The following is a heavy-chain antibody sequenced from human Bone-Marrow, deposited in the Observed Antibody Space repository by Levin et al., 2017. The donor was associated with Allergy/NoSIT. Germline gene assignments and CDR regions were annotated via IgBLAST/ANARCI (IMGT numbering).Heavy chain of an antibody. CDR3: ARFIAARSFDY. CDR2: IDSSSGTI. D-gene: IGHD6-6*01. CDR1: GFTFSRYS. J-gene: IGHJ4*02. V-gene: IGHV3-48*01. Sequence: LSLTCAASGFTFSRYSMNWVRQAPGKGLEWVSYIDSSSGTIYYADSVKGRFTISRDNAKNSLYLQMNSLRAEDTAVYYCARFIAARSFDYWGQGTLVTVSS.